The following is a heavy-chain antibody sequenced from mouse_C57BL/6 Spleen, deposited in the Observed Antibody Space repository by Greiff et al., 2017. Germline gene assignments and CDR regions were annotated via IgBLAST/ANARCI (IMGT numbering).Heavy chain of an antibody. CDR3: SSVYYYGFYAMDY. CDR1: GFTFSDAW. J-gene: IGHJ4*01. V-gene: IGHV6-6*01. Sequence: EVKVEESGGGLVQPGGSMKLSCAASGFTFSDAWMDWVRQSPEKGLEWVAEIRNKANNHATYYAESVKGRFTISRYDSKRSVYLQMHSLRAEDTGIYYCSSVYYYGFYAMDYWGQGASVTVSS. D-gene: IGHD1-1*01. CDR2: IRNKANNHAT.